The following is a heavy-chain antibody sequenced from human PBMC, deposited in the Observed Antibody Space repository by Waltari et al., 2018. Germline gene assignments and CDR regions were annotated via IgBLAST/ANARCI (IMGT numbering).Heavy chain of an antibody. CDR3: VRDGLGSGRTRVDV. Sequence: EAQLVESGGGLVQPGGSLRLSCAASGFRFSSYEMNWVRQAPGKGWEWISYISDSDNSKFYAESVKGRFTVSRDNAKNSLHLEMNSLRAEDTATYYCVRDGLGSGRTRVDVWGQGTTVIVS. V-gene: IGHV3-48*03. J-gene: IGHJ6*02. D-gene: IGHD2-2*01. CDR2: ISDSDNSK. CDR1: GFRFSSYE.